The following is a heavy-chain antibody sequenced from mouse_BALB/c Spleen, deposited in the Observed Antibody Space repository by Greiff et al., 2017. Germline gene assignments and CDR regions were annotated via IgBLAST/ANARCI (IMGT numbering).Heavy chain of an antibody. V-gene: IGHV14-3*02. J-gene: IGHJ3*01. Sequence: VQLKESGAELVKPGASVKLSCTASGFNIKDTYMHWVKQRPEQGLEWIGRIDPANGNTKYDPKFQGKATITADTSSNTAYLQLSSLTSEDTAVYYCARNYYGSSYGFADWGQGTLVTVSA. D-gene: IGHD1-1*01. CDR3: ARNYYGSSYGFAD. CDR2: IDPANGNT. CDR1: GFNIKDTY.